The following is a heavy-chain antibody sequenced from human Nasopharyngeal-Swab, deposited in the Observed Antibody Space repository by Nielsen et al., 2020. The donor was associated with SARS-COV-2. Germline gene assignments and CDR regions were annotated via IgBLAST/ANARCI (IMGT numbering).Heavy chain of an antibody. V-gene: IGHV4-59*01. D-gene: IGHD2-2*01. Sequence: SETLSLTCTVSGGSISSYYWSWIRQPPGKGLEWIGYIYYSGSTNYNPSLKSRVTISVDTSKNQFSLKLSSVTAADTAAYYCAREGSTSPWNGYYYGMDVWGQGTTVTVSS. CDR1: GGSISSYY. J-gene: IGHJ6*02. CDR3: AREGSTSPWNGYYYGMDV. CDR2: IYYSGST.